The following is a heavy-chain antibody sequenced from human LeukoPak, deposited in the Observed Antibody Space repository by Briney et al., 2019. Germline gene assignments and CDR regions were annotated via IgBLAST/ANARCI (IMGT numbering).Heavy chain of an antibody. CDR2: INPSGGST. D-gene: IGHD3-10*01. CDR3: AHTYGSGSSFDY. J-gene: IGHJ4*02. Sequence: ASVKVSCKASGYTFTSYYMHWVRQSPGQGLEWMGIINPSGGSTSYAQKFQGRVTMTRDTSTSTVYMELSSLRSEDTAVYYCAHTYGSGSSFDYWGQGTLVTVSS. CDR1: GYTFTSYY. V-gene: IGHV1-46*01.